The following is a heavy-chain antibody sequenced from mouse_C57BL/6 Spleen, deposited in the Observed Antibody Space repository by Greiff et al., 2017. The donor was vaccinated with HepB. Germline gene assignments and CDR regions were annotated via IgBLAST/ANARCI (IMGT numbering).Heavy chain of an antibody. V-gene: IGHV1-26*01. CDR3: ARSRYYYGSSPYAMDY. J-gene: IGHJ4*01. Sequence: VQLQQSGPELVKPGASVKISCKASGYTFTDYYMNWVKQSHGKSLEWIGDINPNNGGTSYNQKFKGKATLTVDKSSSTAYMELRSLTSEDSAVYYCARSRYYYGSSPYAMDYWGQGTSVTVSS. D-gene: IGHD1-1*01. CDR2: INPNNGGT. CDR1: GYTFTDYY.